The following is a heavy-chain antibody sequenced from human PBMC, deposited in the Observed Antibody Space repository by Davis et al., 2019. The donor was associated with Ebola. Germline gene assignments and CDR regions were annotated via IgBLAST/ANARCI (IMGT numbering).Heavy chain of an antibody. CDR2: IYYSGST. CDR1: GGSISRGGSY. J-gene: IGHJ6*03. Sequence: PSETLSLTCTASGGSISRGGSYWTWIRQHPGKGLEWIGYIYYSGSTYYKPSLKSRVTISLDTSKNRFSLNLYSVTAADTAVYYCARDLRYDSSGYDYYFYMDVWGKGTTVTVSS. CDR3: ARDLRYDSSGYDYYFYMDV. D-gene: IGHD3-22*01. V-gene: IGHV4-31*03.